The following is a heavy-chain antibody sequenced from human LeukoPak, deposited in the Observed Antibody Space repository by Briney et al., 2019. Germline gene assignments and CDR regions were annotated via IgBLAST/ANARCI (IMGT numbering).Heavy chain of an antibody. D-gene: IGHD2-15*01. CDR3: ARDGPGVVDY. CDR1: GGSISSYY. J-gene: IGHJ4*02. V-gene: IGHV4-59*01. CDR2: IYHSGST. Sequence: SETLSLTCTVSGGSISSYYWSWIRKPPGEGLEWIGYIYHSGSTNYNPSLMSRVTISLDMSKNQFSLRLSSVTAADTAVYYCARDGPGVVDYWGQGTLVTVSS.